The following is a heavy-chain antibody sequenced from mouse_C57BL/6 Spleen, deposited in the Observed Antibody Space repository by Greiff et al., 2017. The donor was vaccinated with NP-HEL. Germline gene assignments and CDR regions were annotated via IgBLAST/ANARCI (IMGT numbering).Heavy chain of an antibody. J-gene: IGHJ3*01. Sequence: VQLQQSGAELVRPGTSVKLSCKASGYTFTSYWMHWVKQRPGQGLEWIGVIDPSDSYTNYNQKFKGKATLTVDTSSSTAYMQLSSLTSEDSAVYYCARERYVYSEYDVFAYWGQGTLVTVSA. V-gene: IGHV1-59*01. CDR2: IDPSDSYT. CDR3: ARERYVYSEYDVFAY. CDR1: GYTFTSYW. D-gene: IGHD2-4*01.